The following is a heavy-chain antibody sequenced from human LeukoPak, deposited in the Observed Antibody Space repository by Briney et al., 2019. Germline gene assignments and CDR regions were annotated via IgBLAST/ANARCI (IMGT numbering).Heavy chain of an antibody. CDR1: GFTFSSYS. V-gene: IGHV4-34*01. CDR2: INHSGST. J-gene: IGHJ5*02. Sequence: AGGSLRLSCAASGFTFSSYSMNWVRQAPGKGLEWIGEINHSGSTNYNPSLKSRVTISVDTSKNQFSLKLSSVTAADTAVYYCARRVVVPAAPGVNWFDPWGQGTLVTVSS. CDR3: ARRVVVPAAPGVNWFDP. D-gene: IGHD2-2*01.